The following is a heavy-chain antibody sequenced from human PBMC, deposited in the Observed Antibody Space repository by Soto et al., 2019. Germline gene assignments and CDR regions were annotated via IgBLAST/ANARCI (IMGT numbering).Heavy chain of an antibody. J-gene: IGHJ5*02. Sequence: GSLRLSCAASGFTVSDNYMNWVRQAPGKGLEWVSVLYSGGRTNYADSVKGRFTISRDNSKNTLYLQMNSLRVEDTAVYYCARDRGENWFDPWGQGTLVTVSS. CDR1: GFTVSDNY. D-gene: IGHD3-10*01. CDR2: LYSGGRT. V-gene: IGHV3-53*01. CDR3: ARDRGENWFDP.